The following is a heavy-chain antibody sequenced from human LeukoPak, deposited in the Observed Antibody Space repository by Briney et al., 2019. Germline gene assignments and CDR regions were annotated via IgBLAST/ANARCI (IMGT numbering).Heavy chain of an antibody. CDR2: IFYTGIT. V-gene: IGHV4-59*08. J-gene: IGHJ6*02. CDR1: GGSLTGHY. Sequence: SETLSLTCAVSGGSLTGHYWSWLRQPPGKGLEWIGHIFYTGITNYGPSLKGRVTFLVDTSKNKFSLRVNSVTAADTAVYYCARLTRLVPVGTTYYHSLDVWGQGSTVTVSS. CDR3: ARLTRLVPVGTTYYHSLDV. D-gene: IGHD2-2*01.